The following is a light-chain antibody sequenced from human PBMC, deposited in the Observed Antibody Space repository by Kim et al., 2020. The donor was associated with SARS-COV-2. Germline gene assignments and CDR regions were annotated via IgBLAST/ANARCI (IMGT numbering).Light chain of an antibody. CDR1: KLGDKY. J-gene: IGLJ3*02. CDR3: QAWDSSTAV. V-gene: IGLV3-1*01. Sequence: VSPGQTASITCSGDKLGDKYACWYKQKPGQSPVLVIYQDSKRPSGIPERFSGSNSGNTATLTISGTQAMDEADYYCQAWDSSTAVFGGGTQLTVL. CDR2: QDS.